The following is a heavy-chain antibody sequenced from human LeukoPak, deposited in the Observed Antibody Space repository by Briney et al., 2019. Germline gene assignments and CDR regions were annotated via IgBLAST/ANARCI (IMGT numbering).Heavy chain of an antibody. D-gene: IGHD3-22*01. Sequence: GGSLRLSCTASGFTFGDYATSWVRQAPGKGLEWVGFIRSKAYGGTTEYAASVKARFTISRDDSKSIAYLQMNSLKTEDTAVYYCTRDPGPGYYYDSEDYWGQGTLVTVSS. CDR3: TRDPGPGYYYDSEDY. CDR1: GFTFGDYA. V-gene: IGHV3-49*04. J-gene: IGHJ4*02. CDR2: IRSKAYGGTT.